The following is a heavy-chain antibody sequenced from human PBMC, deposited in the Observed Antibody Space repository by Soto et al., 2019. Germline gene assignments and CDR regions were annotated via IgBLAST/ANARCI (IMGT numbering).Heavy chain of an antibody. J-gene: IGHJ6*02. D-gene: IGHD2-2*01. V-gene: IGHV1-69*06. Sequence: QVQLVQSGAEVKKPGSSVKVSCKASGGTFSSYAISWVRQAPGQGLEWMGGIIPIFGTANYAQKFQGRVTITADKSTSTAYMELSSLRSEDTAVYHCARDPREDIVAVPAAIPYYGMDVWGQGTTVTVSS. CDR2: IIPIFGTA. CDR1: GGTFSSYA. CDR3: ARDPREDIVAVPAAIPYYGMDV.